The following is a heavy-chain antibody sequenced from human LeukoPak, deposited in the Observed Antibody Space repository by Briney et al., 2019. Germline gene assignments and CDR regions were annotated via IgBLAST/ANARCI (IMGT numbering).Heavy chain of an antibody. V-gene: IGHV4-34*01. CDR1: GGSFSGYY. CDR2: INHSGST. CDR3: ARGRRVDYSSGWYGRGYYFDY. Sequence: SETLSLTCAVYGGSFSGYYWSWIRQPPGKGLEWIGEINHSGSTNYNPSLKSRVTISVDTSKNQFSLKLSSVTAADTAVYYCARGRRVDYSSGWYGRGYYFDYWGQGTLVTVSS. J-gene: IGHJ4*02. D-gene: IGHD6-19*01.